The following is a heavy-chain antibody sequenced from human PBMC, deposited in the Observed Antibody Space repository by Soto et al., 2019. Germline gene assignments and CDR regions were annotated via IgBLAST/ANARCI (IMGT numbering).Heavy chain of an antibody. CDR2: IYYRGST. CDR3: ASLYGDCFDF. V-gene: IGHV4-59*08. J-gene: IGHJ4*02. Sequence: QVQLQESGPGLVKPSETLSLTCTVSGGSISSYYWSWIRQPPGKGLEWIGYIYYRGSTNYNPSLTSRVTTSAATPKNPAPPTPSSVTAADPAVYYSASLYGDCFDFWGQGTLVTVSS. CDR1: GGSISSYY. D-gene: IGHD4-17*01.